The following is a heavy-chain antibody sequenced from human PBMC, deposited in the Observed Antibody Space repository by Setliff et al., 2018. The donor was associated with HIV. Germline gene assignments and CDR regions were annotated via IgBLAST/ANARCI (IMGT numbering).Heavy chain of an antibody. CDR2: INKDGHHT. J-gene: IGHJ6*02. CDR3: AKEHWGSNWSGLGV. Sequence: GGSLRLSCAASGFTFHDFSMHWVRQAPGKGLEWVSLINKDGHHTLYADSVGGRFTISRDNRKDSLYLQMNSLSTEDTALYYCAKEHWGSNWSGLGVWGQGTTVTVSS. CDR1: GFTFHDFS. V-gene: IGHV3-43*01. D-gene: IGHD6-13*01.